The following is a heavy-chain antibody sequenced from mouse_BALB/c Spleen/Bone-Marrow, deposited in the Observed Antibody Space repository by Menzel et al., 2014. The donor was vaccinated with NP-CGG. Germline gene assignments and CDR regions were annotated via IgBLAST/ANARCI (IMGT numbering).Heavy chain of an antibody. Sequence: EVMLVESGGGLVQPGGSLKLSCAASGFTFSTYGMSWVRQTPDKRLELVATINSNGGSTYYPDSVKGRFTITRDNAKNTLCLQMSSLKSEDTAMYCCARGCDYGYWGQGTTLTVSS. D-gene: IGHD2-4*01. CDR1: GFTFSTYG. CDR2: INSNGGST. V-gene: IGHV5-6-3*01. J-gene: IGHJ2*01. CDR3: ARGCDYGY.